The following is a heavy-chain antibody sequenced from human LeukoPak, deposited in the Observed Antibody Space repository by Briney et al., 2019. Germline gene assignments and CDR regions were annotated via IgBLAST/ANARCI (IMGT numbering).Heavy chain of an antibody. D-gene: IGHD3-16*02. Sequence: EASVKVSCKASGGTFSSYAISWVRQAPGQGLEWMGGIIPIFGTANYAQKFQGRVTITADESTSTAYMELSSLRSEDTAVYYCARDDRSGRIENDALDIWGQGTMVTVSS. CDR2: IIPIFGTA. CDR1: GGTFSSYA. V-gene: IGHV1-69*13. J-gene: IGHJ3*02. CDR3: ARDDRSGRIENDALDI.